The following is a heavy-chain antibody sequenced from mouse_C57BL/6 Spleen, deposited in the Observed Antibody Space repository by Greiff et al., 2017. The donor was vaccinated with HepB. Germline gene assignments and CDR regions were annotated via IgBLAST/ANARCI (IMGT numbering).Heavy chain of an antibody. V-gene: IGHV1-74*01. CDR1: GYTFTSYW. D-gene: IGHD4-1*01. CDR2: IHPSDSDT. Sequence: QVQLKQPGAELVKPGASVKVSCKASGYTFTSYWMHWVKQRPGQGLEWIGRIHPSDSDTNYNQKFKGKATLTVDKSSSTAYMQLSSLTSEDSAVYYCAISLGRWYFDVWGTGTTVTVSS. J-gene: IGHJ1*03. CDR3: AISLGRWYFDV.